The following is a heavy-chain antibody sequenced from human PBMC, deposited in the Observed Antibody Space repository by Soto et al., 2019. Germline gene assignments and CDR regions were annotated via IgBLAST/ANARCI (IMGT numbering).Heavy chain of an antibody. J-gene: IGHJ6*02. D-gene: IGHD5-12*01. CDR1: GGTFSSYA. CDR3: ASSVAKYYYYGMDV. Sequence: QVQLVQSGAEVKKPGSSVKVSCKASGGTFSSYAISWVRQAPGQGLEWMGGIIPIFGTANYAQKFQGRVTITADESTSTAYRELSSLRSAATAVYYCASSVAKYYYYGMDVWGQGTTVTVSS. V-gene: IGHV1-69*12. CDR2: IIPIFGTA.